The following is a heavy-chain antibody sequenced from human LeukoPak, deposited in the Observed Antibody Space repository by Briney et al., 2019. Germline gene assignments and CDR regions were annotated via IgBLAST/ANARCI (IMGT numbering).Heavy chain of an antibody. CDR3: ARDTKDYFDY. CDR2: INHSGST. Sequence: SETLSLTCAVYGGSFSGYYWSWIRQPPGKGLEWIGEINHSGSTNYNPSLKSRVTISVDTSKNQFSLKLSSVTAADTAVYYCARDTKDYFDYWGQGTLVTVSS. D-gene: IGHD2-2*01. J-gene: IGHJ4*02. V-gene: IGHV4-34*01. CDR1: GGSFSGYY.